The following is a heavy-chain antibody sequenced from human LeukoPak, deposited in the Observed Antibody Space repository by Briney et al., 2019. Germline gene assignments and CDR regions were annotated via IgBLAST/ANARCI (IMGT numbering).Heavy chain of an antibody. CDR3: TRDRSRAEDD. V-gene: IGHV3-7*01. CDR2: INQGGSDK. D-gene: IGHD1-14*01. J-gene: IGHJ4*02. Sequence: SGGSLTLSCAASGFTFSGHWMSWVRQATGKGLEWVANINQGGSDKYYVDSVKGRFTISRDNANNLLYLQMNSLRGEDTAVYYCTRDRSRAEDDWGQGTLVTVSS. CDR1: GFTFSGHW.